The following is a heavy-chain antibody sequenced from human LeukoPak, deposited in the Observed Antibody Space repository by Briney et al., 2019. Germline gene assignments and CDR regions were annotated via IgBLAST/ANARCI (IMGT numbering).Heavy chain of an antibody. CDR1: GYTLTELS. D-gene: IGHD5-18*01. V-gene: IGHV1-24*01. CDR3: ATGTNRYSYGDLFDY. Sequence: ASVKVSCKVSGYTLTELSMHWVRQAPGKGLEWMGGFDPEDGETIYAQKFQGRVTMTEDTSTDTAYMELSSLRSGDTSVYYCATGTNRYSYGDLFDYWGQGTLVTVSS. CDR2: FDPEDGET. J-gene: IGHJ4*02.